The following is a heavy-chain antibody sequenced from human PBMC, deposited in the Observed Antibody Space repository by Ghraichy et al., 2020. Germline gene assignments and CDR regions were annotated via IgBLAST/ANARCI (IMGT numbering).Heavy chain of an antibody. J-gene: IGHJ3*01. CDR2: ISSGSEFI. CDR1: GFTFTDYF. CDR3: ARDSKWSDDGFDL. D-gene: IGHD2-8*01. V-gene: IGHV3-11*06. Sequence: LTCAASGFTFTDYFISWIRQTPGKGLEWISYISSGSEFIKYADSVKGRFTISRDNAENSVYLQMISLRAEDTAIYYCARDSKWSDDGFDLWGQGTTVTVST.